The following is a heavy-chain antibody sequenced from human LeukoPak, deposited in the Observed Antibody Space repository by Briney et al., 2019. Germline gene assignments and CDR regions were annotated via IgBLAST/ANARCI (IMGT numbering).Heavy chain of an antibody. CDR2: ISYDGSNK. CDR3: AKLYYYDSSGAHFDY. Sequence: PGGSLRLSCAASGFTFSSYGMHWVRQAPGKGLEWVAVISYDGSNKYYADSVKGRFTISRDNSKNTLYLQMNSLRAEDTAVYYCAKLYYYDSSGAHFDYWGQGTLVTVSS. D-gene: IGHD3-22*01. J-gene: IGHJ4*02. V-gene: IGHV3-30*18. CDR1: GFTFSSYG.